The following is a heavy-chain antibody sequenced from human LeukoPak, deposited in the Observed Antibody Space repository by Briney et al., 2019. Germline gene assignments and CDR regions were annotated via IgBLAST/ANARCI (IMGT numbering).Heavy chain of an antibody. CDR2: IKSKTDGGTT. CDR1: GFTFSDYY. D-gene: IGHD2-2*01. CDR3: TNRVPRRDY. Sequence: GGSLRLSCAASGFTFSDYYMSWIRQAPGKGLEWVGRIKSKTDGGTTDYAAPVKGRFTISRDDSKNTLYLQMNSLKTEDTAVYYCTNRVPRRDYWGQGTLVTVSS. J-gene: IGHJ4*02. V-gene: IGHV3-15*01.